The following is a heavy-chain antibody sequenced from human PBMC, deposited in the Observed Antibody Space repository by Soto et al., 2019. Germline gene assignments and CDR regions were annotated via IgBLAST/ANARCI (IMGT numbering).Heavy chain of an antibody. V-gene: IGHV3-23*01. J-gene: IGHJ5*02. CDR2: ISGGGGVST. CDR1: GFTFSSYA. D-gene: IGHD3-10*01. Sequence: EVQLLESGGGLVQPGGSLTLSCAASGFTFSSYAMTWVRQAPGKGLEWVSGISGGGGVSTYYADSVKGRFTISRDNSMNTLYLQMNRLRAEDKAVYYCAKDAISMVRGVNNGFDPWGQGTLVTVSS. CDR3: AKDAISMVRGVNNGFDP.